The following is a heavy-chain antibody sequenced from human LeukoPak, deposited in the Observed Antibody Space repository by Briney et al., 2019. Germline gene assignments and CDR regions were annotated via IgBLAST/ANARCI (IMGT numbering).Heavy chain of an antibody. CDR2: IYHSGST. CDR1: GYSISSGYY. V-gene: IGHV4-38-2*02. J-gene: IGHJ5*02. CDR3: ARDGGVPPFDP. Sequence: PSETLSLTCTVSGYSISSGYYWGWIRQPPGKGLEWIGSIYHSGSTYYNPSLKSRVTISVDTSKNQFSLKLSSVTAPDTAVYYCARDGGVPPFDPWGQGTLVTVSS. D-gene: IGHD3-16*01.